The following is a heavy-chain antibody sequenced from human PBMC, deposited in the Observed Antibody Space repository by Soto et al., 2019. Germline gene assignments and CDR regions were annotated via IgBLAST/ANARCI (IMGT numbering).Heavy chain of an antibody. CDR2: IYHSGST. D-gene: IGHD6-6*01. V-gene: IGHV4-30-2*01. CDR1: GGSISSGGYS. CDR3: ARGIAARRGSINYYYGMDV. J-gene: IGHJ6*02. Sequence: PSETLSLTCAVSGGSISSGGYSWSWIRQPPGKGLEWIGYIYHSGSTYYNPSLKSRVTISVDRSKNQFSLKLSSVTAADTAVYYCARGIAARRGSINYYYGMDVWGQGTTVTVSS.